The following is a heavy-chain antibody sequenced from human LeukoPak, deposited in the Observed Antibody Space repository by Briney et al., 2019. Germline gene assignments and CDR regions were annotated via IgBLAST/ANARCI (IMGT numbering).Heavy chain of an antibody. V-gene: IGHV3-9*03. CDR3: AKDIYDFWSGYYGWGAFDI. J-gene: IGHJ3*02. D-gene: IGHD3-3*01. Sequence: PGGSLRLSCAASRFTFDDYAMHWVRQAPGKGLEWVSGISWSSGSIGYADSVKGRFTISRDNAKNSLYLQMNSLRAEDMALYYCAKDIYDFWSGYYGWGAFDIWGQGTMVTVSS. CDR1: RFTFDDYA. CDR2: ISWSSGSI.